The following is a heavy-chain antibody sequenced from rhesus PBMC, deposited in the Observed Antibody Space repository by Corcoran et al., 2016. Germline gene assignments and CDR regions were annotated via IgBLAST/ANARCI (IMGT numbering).Heavy chain of an antibody. V-gene: IGHV4-76*01. Sequence: QVQLQESGPGLVKPSETLSLTCAVSGGSISGGYDWSWIRQPPGKGLEWIGYNTGNSGTPNYNPSLKTRVTISKDTSKNQFSLRLNSLTAADTAVYYCTRGSYGSSSSDYWGQGVLVTVSS. CDR3: TRGSYGSSSSDY. CDR1: GGSISGGYD. J-gene: IGHJ4*01. D-gene: IGHD4-29*01. CDR2: NTGNSGTP.